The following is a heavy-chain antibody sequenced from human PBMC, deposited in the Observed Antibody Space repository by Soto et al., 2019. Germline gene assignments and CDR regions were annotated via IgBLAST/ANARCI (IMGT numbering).Heavy chain of an antibody. CDR2: INPNGGST. V-gene: IGHV1-46*01. J-gene: IGHJ4*02. D-gene: IGHD7-27*01. CDR3: ARDLTSGDY. Sequence: QVQLVQSGAEVKNPGASVKLSCKASGYIFTNYYIHWVRQAPGQGLEWMAIINPNGGSTNYAQEFQCRVTLARDTFTNTVYMELSSLISEDTAIYYCARDLTSGDYWGQGTLVTVSS. CDR1: GYIFTNYY.